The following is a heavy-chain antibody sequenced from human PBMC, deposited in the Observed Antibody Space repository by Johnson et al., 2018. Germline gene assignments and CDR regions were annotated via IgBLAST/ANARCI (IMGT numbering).Heavy chain of an antibody. CDR1: GFTFSSYG. Sequence: QVQLVESGGGVVQPGRSXRLSCAASGFTFSSYGMHWVRQAPGKGLEWMALISYDGSNKYYADSVKGRFTISRDNSKNTLYLQMNSLRAEDTAVYYCARGLRAAFDIWGQGTMVTVSS. V-gene: IGHV3-30*03. D-gene: IGHD4-17*01. CDR3: ARGLRAAFDI. CDR2: ISYDGSNK. J-gene: IGHJ3*02.